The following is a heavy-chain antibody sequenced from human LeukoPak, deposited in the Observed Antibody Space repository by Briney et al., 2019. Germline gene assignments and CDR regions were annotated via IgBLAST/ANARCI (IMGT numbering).Heavy chain of an antibody. CDR2: INPDNGGT. CDR3: ARDPSDSGYDYLYYFDY. V-gene: IGHV1-2*02. CDR1: GYTFTGYY. J-gene: IGHJ4*02. D-gene: IGHD5-12*01. Sequence: ASVNVSCKASGYTFTGYYMHWVRQAPGQGLEWMGWINPDNGGTNYAQKFQGRVTMTRDMSISTAYMELSRLRSDDTAVYCCARDPSDSGYDYLYYFDYWGQGSLVTVSS.